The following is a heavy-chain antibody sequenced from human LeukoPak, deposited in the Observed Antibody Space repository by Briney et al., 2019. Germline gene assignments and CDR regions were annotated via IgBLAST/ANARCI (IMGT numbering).Heavy chain of an antibody. D-gene: IGHD5-18*01. CDR3: ARERGYSSSAFDI. Sequence: GGSLRLSCAASGFTFSSYWMSWVRQAPGKGLEWVSYISSSSSTIYYADSVKGRFTISRDNAKNSLYLQMKSLRAEDTAVYYCARERGYSSSAFDIWGQGTMVTVSS. CDR1: GFTFSSYW. CDR2: ISSSSSTI. J-gene: IGHJ3*02. V-gene: IGHV3-48*01.